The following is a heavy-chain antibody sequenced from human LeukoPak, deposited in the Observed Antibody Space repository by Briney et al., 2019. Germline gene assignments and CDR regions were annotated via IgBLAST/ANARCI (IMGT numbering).Heavy chain of an antibody. J-gene: IGHJ6*03. Sequence: GGSLRLSCAASEFTFSSYAMHWVRQAPDKGLEWVAFIRYDGSNTYYADSVKGRFTISRDNAKNTLYLQMNSLRAEDTAVYYCARGVSYMDVWGKGTTVTVSS. CDR3: ARGVSYMDV. CDR1: EFTFSSYA. V-gene: IGHV3-30*02. CDR2: IRYDGSNT.